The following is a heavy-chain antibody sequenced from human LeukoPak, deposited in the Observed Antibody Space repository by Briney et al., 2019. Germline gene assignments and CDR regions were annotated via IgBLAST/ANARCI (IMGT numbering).Heavy chain of an antibody. V-gene: IGHV3-23*01. Sequence: SGGSLRLSCAASGLAFSSYAMSWVRQAPGKGLEWASTISVASNTFYADSVKGRFTISRDNSKNTLYLQMNSLRAEDTAVYYCRKFPSYSSGWSDYWGQGTLVTVSS. CDR1: GLAFSSYA. CDR2: ISVASNT. J-gene: IGHJ4*02. CDR3: RKFPSYSSGWSDY. D-gene: IGHD6-19*01.